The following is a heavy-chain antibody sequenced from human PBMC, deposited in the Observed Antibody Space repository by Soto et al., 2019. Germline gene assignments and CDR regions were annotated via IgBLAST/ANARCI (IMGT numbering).Heavy chain of an antibody. Sequence: EVQLVESGGGLVQPGGSLRLSCAASGFTFSSYWMSWVRQPPGKGLEWGANIKQDGSEKYYVDSVKGRFTISRDNAKNSLYLQMNSLRAEDTAVYYCARDPVYSSSPYWQDYWGQGTLVTVSS. D-gene: IGHD6-6*01. CDR1: GFTFSSYW. CDR3: ARDPVYSSSPYWQDY. J-gene: IGHJ4*02. V-gene: IGHV3-7*05. CDR2: IKQDGSEK.